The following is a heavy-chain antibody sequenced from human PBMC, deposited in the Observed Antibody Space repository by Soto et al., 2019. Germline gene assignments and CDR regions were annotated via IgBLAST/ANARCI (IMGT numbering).Heavy chain of an antibody. CDR3: ARGDYGDSFDY. CDR1: GYTFTNYG. V-gene: IGHV1-18*01. CDR2: ISVDNGNT. Sequence: QVQLVQSGAEVKKPGASVKVSCKASGYTFTNYGISWVRQAPGQGLEWMGWISVDNGNTNYAQNFQGRVTMTTDTSTNTAYMELRSLRSDDTAVYSCARGDYGDSFDYWGQGTLVTVSS. D-gene: IGHD4-17*01. J-gene: IGHJ4*02.